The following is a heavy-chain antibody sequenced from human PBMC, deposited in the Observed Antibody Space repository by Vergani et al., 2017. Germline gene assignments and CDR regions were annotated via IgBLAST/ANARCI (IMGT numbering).Heavy chain of an antibody. Sequence: QVQVVQSGAEVKKSGASVKVSCKTSGYTFSNYYMHWVRQAPGQGLEWMGIINPSGGHTNYEQKFQGRVTMTRDPSTSTVYMELSRLISEDTAIYYCARGYSGILTGYRYWGQGTLVTVSA. V-gene: IGHV1-46*03. CDR3: ARGYSGILTGYRY. J-gene: IGHJ4*02. CDR1: GYTFSNYY. CDR2: INPSGGHT. D-gene: IGHD3-9*01.